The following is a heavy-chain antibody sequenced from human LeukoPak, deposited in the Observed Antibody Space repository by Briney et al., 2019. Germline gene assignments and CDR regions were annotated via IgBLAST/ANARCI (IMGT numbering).Heavy chain of an antibody. Sequence: SVKVSCKASGYTFTGYGISWVRQAPGQGLEWMGGITPIFGTANYAQKFQGRVTITAVESMSTAYMELSSLRSEDTAVYYCARDSPTDLRFLEWLLTPFTFDIWGQGTMVTVSS. V-gene: IGHV1-69*13. CDR1: GYTFTGYG. CDR2: ITPIFGTA. D-gene: IGHD3-3*01. J-gene: IGHJ3*02. CDR3: ARDSPTDLRFLEWLLTPFTFDI.